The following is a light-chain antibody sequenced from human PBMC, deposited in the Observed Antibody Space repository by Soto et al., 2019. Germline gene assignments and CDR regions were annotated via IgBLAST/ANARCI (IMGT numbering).Light chain of an antibody. CDR3: QQYDNIPLT. CDR2: DAS. J-gene: IGKJ4*01. CDR1: QDISNH. Sequence: DIQMTQSPSSLSASVGDRVTITCQASQDISNHLTWYQQKSGGAPKFLIYDASKPETGVPSRFSGSGSGTDFSFTISSLQPEDIATYYCQQYDNIPLTFGGGTKVEIK. V-gene: IGKV1-33*01.